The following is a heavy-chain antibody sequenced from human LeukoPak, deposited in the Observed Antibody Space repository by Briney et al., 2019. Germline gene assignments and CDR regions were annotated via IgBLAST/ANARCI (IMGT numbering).Heavy chain of an antibody. CDR3: ARDPQLPAAPYYYCYYMDV. CDR1: GFTFSSYA. V-gene: IGHV3-30*01. CDR2: ISYDGSNK. J-gene: IGHJ6*03. Sequence: GGSLRLSCAASGFTFSSYAMLWVRRAPGKGLEWVAAISYDGSNKYYEDSVKGRFTISRDNSKNTLYLQMNSLRAEDTAVYSCARDPQLPAAPYYYCYYMDVWVKGTTVTVSS. D-gene: IGHD2-2*01.